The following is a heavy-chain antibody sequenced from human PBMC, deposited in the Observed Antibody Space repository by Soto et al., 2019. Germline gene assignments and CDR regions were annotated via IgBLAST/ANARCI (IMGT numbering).Heavy chain of an antibody. V-gene: IGHV4-59*01. CDR1: CGSIRSYY. J-gene: IGHJ5*02. CDR2: IYYSGST. D-gene: IGHD6-13*01. CDR3: ARFHSSSLAYNWLDP. Sequence: SETLSLTCPVSCGSIRSYYWSWIRQPPGKGLEWIGYIYYSGSTNYNPSIKSRVTISVDTSKNQFFLKLSSVTAADTAVYYCARFHSSSLAYNWLDPLGQGTLVTVS.